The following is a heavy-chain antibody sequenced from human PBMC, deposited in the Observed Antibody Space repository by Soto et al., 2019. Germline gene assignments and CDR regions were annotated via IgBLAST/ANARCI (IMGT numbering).Heavy chain of an antibody. D-gene: IGHD2-21*01. J-gene: IGHJ4*02. CDR3: TRGGDPYKTGH. CDR2: IYYSGST. CDR1: GGSVSSGSHY. V-gene: IGHV4-61*01. Sequence: SETLSLTCTVSGGSVSSGSHYWSWIRQPPGKGLEWIGYIYYSGSTNYNPSLKSRVTISVDTSKNQFSLKLTSVNTADTAIYYCTRGGDPYKTGHWGQGTLVTVSS.